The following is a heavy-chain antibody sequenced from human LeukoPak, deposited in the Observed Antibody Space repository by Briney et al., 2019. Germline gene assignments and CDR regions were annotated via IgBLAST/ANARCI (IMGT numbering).Heavy chain of an antibody. CDR1: GGSVSSDSYF. CDR2: ISYSGNT. Sequence: PSETLSLTCTVSGGSVSSDSYFWGWIRQPPGKGLEWIGEISYSGNTYYNPSLKSRVTISMDTSKNQFSLNLNSVTASDTTVYYCARRSPLVAVTTAHYYDYWGPGTLVTVSS. CDR3: ARRSPLVAVTTAHYYDY. V-gene: IGHV4-39*01. J-gene: IGHJ4*02. D-gene: IGHD2-21*02.